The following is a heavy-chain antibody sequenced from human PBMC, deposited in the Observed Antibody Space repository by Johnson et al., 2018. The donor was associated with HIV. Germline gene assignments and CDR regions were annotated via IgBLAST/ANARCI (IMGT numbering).Heavy chain of an antibody. CDR3: ARAGVGAGAFDI. CDR1: GFTFSSYD. D-gene: IGHD1-26*01. J-gene: IGHJ3*02. V-gene: IGHV3-13*01. CDR2: IGTAGDT. Sequence: VQLVESGGGVVQPGGSLRLSCAASGFTFSSYDMHWVRQATGKGLEWVSAIGTAGDTYYPGSVTGRFTISRENAKNSLYLQMNSLRAGDTAVYYCARAGVGAGAFDIWGQGTMVTVSS.